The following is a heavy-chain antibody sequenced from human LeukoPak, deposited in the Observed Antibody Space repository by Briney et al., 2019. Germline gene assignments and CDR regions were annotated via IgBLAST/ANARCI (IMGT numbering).Heavy chain of an antibody. CDR3: ARDQNQYQLLSLDYYYMDV. D-gene: IGHD2-2*01. V-gene: IGHV3-21*01. CDR2: ISSSSSYI. J-gene: IGHJ6*03. CDR1: GFTFSSYS. Sequence: GGSLRLSCAASGFTFSSYSMNWVRQAPGKGLEWVSSISSSSSYIYYADSVKGRFTISRDNAKNSLYLQMNSLRAEDTAVYYCARDQNQYQLLSLDYYYMDVWGKGTTVTVSS.